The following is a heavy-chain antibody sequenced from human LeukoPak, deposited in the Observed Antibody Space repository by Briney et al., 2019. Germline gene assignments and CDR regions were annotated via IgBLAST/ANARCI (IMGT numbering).Heavy chain of an antibody. CDR3: AKDHVYGGADD. V-gene: IGHV3-43*02. J-gene: IGHJ4*02. CDR1: GFTFNRYA. D-gene: IGHD4-23*01. CDR2: ISGDGITT. Sequence: TGGSLRLSCAASGFTFNRYAMHWVRQAPGKGLEWVGLISGDGITTYYLDSVKGRFTISRDNSKNSLYLHMNSLRSEDTALYYRAKDHVYGGADDWGQGTLVTVSS.